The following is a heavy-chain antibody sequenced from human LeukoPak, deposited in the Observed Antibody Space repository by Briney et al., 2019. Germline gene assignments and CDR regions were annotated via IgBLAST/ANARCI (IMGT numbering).Heavy chain of an antibody. V-gene: IGHV3-7*01. CDR2: IKEDGSVK. D-gene: IGHD6-13*01. CDR3: ARGYSSSPDDFDY. J-gene: IGHJ4*02. Sequence: GGSLRLSCEASGFTFSNYWMTWVRQAPGKGLEWVANIKEDGSVKQCVDSVKGRFTISRDNAKSSLYLQMNSLRVEDTAVYFCARGYSSSPDDFDYWGQGALVAVSS. CDR1: GFTFSNYW.